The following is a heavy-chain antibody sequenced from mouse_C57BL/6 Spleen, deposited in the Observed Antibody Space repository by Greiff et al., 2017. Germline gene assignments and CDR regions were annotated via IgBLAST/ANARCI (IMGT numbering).Heavy chain of an antibody. CDR1: GYSITSGYD. J-gene: IGHJ3*01. V-gene: IGHV3-1*01. CDR3: AREDSNYGWFAY. Sequence: VQLKESGPGMVKPSQSLSLTCTVTGYSITSGYDWHWIRHFPGNKLEWMGYISYSGSTNYNPSLKSRISITHDTSKNHFFLKLNSVTTEDTATYYCAREDSNYGWFAYWGQGTLVTVSA. D-gene: IGHD2-5*01. CDR2: ISYSGST.